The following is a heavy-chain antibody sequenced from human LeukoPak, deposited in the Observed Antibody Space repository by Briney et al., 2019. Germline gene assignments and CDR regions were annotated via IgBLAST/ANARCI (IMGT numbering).Heavy chain of an antibody. V-gene: IGHV3-21*01. CDR1: GFTFSSYS. CDR3: ARDGDLGGAFDI. CDR2: ISSSSSYI. D-gene: IGHD7-27*01. J-gene: IGHJ3*02. Sequence: GGSLRLSCAASGFTFSSYSMNWVRQAPGKGLEWVSSISSSSSYIYYADSVKGRFTISRDNAKNSLYLQMNSLRAEDTAVYYCARDGDLGGAFDIWGQGTMVTVSS.